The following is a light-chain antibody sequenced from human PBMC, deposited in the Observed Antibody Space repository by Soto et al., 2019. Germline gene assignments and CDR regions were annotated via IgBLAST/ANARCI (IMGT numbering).Light chain of an antibody. CDR3: SSYTRSTALVA. Sequence: QLVLTQPASVSGSPGQSITISCTGTSSDIGAYNYVSWYQQHPGKAPKLMIYDVSNRPSGVSNRFSGSKSGNTASLTISGLQADDEADYYCSSYTRSTALVAFGGGTKLTVL. CDR1: SSDIGAYNY. J-gene: IGLJ2*01. CDR2: DVS. V-gene: IGLV2-14*03.